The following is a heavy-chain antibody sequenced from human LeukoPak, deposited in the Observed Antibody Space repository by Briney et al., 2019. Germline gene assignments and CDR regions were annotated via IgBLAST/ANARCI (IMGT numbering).Heavy chain of an antibody. D-gene: IGHD6-19*01. Sequence: ASVKVSCKASGYIFSTYGISWVRQAPGQGLEWMGWISAYNGNRNYAQKLQGRVIMTTDTSTSTAYMELRSLRSDDTAVYYCARPLYSSGWKIDAFDIWGQGTMVTVSS. J-gene: IGHJ3*02. V-gene: IGHV1-18*01. CDR3: ARPLYSSGWKIDAFDI. CDR2: ISAYNGNR. CDR1: GYIFSTYG.